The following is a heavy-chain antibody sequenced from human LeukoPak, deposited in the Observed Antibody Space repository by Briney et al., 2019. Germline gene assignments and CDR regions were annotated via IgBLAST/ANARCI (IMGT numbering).Heavy chain of an antibody. CDR3: ARDLAPKAEYDSSGYGEFD. CDR2: IYSGGST. Sequence: PGGSLRLSCAASGFTVSSNYMSWVRQAPGKGLEWVSVIYSGGSTYYADSVKGRFTISRDNSKNTLYLQMNSLRAEDTAVYYCARDLAPKAEYDSSGYGEFDWGQGTLVTVSS. V-gene: IGHV3-53*01. J-gene: IGHJ4*02. D-gene: IGHD3-22*01. CDR1: GFTVSSNY.